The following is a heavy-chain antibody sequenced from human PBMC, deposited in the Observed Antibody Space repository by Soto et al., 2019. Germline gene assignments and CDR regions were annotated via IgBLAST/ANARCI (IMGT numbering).Heavy chain of an antibody. Sequence: ASVKVSCKASGYPFSGYYMHWVRQAPGQGLEWMGWINPNNGDTKYAQKFQVCVTMTRXTSISTSYRELSRMRSDGTXVNYCAKDLRYSTDASCYTGYYSYGMDVWGQGTNVTVCS. D-gene: IGHD2-2*02. CDR3: AKDLRYSTDASCYTGYYSYGMDV. V-gene: IGHV1-2*04. CDR2: INPNNGDT. J-gene: IGHJ6*01. CDR1: GYPFSGYY.